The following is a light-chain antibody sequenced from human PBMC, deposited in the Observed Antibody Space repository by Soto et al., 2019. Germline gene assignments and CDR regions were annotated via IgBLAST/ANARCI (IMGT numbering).Light chain of an antibody. V-gene: IGKV1-39*01. Sequence: EMEINLSRSRLFASIGDRVTITCRASQAISNYLNWYQQKPGKAPNLLIFGAKTLQSGVPSRFSGSRYGTDFTLTITSLQPEDVVIYYCQQCHFPLLTFCHVTRLEIK. CDR3: QQCHFPLLT. CDR2: GAK. CDR1: QAISNY. J-gene: IGKJ5*01.